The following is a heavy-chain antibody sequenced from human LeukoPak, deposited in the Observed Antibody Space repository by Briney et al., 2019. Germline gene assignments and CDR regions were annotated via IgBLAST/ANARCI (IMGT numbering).Heavy chain of an antibody. CDR2: ISSSSSYT. J-gene: IGHJ6*02. D-gene: IGHD6-13*01. Sequence: GGSLRLSCAASGFTFSDYYMSWIRQAPGKGLEWVSYISSSSSYTNYADSVKGRFTISRDNAKNSLYLQMNSLRAEDTAAYYCARGYSSSSYYYYGMDVWGQGTTVTVSS. CDR3: ARGYSSSSYYYYGMDV. CDR1: GFTFSDYY. V-gene: IGHV3-11*03.